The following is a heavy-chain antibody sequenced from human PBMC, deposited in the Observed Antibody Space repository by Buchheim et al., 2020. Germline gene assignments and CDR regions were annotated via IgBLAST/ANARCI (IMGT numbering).Heavy chain of an antibody. CDR2: ISSSSNYI. D-gene: IGHD2-2*01. V-gene: IGHV3-21*01. CDR3: ARGSCSSTSCPYGMDV. Sequence: EVQLVESGGGLVKPGGSLRLSCAASGFTFSSYGMNWVRQAPGKGLEWVSAISSSSNYIKYADSLKGRFTISRDHPKDSLHLQMNSLRAEDTAVYYCARGSCSSTSCPYGMDVWGQGTT. J-gene: IGHJ6*02. CDR1: GFTFSSYG.